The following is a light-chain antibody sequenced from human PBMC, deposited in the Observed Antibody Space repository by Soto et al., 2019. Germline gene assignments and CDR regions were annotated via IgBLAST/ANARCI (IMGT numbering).Light chain of an antibody. V-gene: IGKV3-20*01. Sequence: ELVMTQSPDMLSVSPGARATLSCRVSQSISSNLAWYQQKTGQAPRLLIYGASSRATGIPDRFSGIGSGTDFTLNIRRLEPEDGAVYDGQYYGTLPLTFGGGTKVDIK. CDR1: QSISSN. CDR2: GAS. CDR3: QYYGTLPLT. J-gene: IGKJ4*01.